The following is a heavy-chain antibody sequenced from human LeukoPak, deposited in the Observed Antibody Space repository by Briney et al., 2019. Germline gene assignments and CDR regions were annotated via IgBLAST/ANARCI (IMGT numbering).Heavy chain of an antibody. CDR1: GGSISSYY. CDR3: ARGGERVVPAAPYYYYYMDV. Sequence: KPSETLSLTCTVSGGSISSYYWGWIRQPPGKGLEWIEYIYYSGSTNYNPSLKSRVTISVDTSKNQFSLKLSSVTAADTAVYYCARGGERVVPAAPYYYYYMDVWGKGTTVTVSS. J-gene: IGHJ6*03. CDR2: IYYSGST. V-gene: IGHV4-59*01. D-gene: IGHD2-2*01.